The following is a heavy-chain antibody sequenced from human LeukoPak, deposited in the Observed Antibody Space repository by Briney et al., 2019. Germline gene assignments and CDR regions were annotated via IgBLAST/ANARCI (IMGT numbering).Heavy chain of an antibody. Sequence: GGSLRLSCAASGFTFSSYAMSWVRQAPGKGLEWVSAIFGSGGSTYYADSVKGRFTISRDNSKNTLYLQMNSLRAEDTAVCYCAKGRDDSSGYYFTRDAFDIWGQGTMVTVS. CDR1: GFTFSSYA. CDR3: AKGRDDSSGYYFTRDAFDI. CDR2: IFGSGGST. J-gene: IGHJ3*02. V-gene: IGHV3-23*01. D-gene: IGHD3-22*01.